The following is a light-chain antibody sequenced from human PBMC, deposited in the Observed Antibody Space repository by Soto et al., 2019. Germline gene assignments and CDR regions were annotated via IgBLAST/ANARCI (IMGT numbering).Light chain of an antibody. Sequence: EIVMTQSPATLSVSPWEGATLSCRASQSVSSSYLAWYQQKPGQAPRLLIYGASSRATGIPDRFSGSGSGTDFTLTISRLEPEDFAVYYCQQYGNSPWTFGQGTKVDIK. CDR2: GAS. CDR1: QSVSSSY. V-gene: IGKV3-20*01. J-gene: IGKJ1*01. CDR3: QQYGNSPWT.